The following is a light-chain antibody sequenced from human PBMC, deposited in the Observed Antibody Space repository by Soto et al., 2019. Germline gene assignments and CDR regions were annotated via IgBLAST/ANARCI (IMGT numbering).Light chain of an antibody. Sequence: QSALTQPASVSGSPGQSITISCTGTSSDVGAFTFVSWYQQHPGKVPKLMIFDVNRRPSEVSDRFSGSKSGHTASLTISGLQAEDEGDYYCSSYTSSSPHVFGSGTKLTVL. V-gene: IGLV2-14*03. CDR1: SSDVGAFTF. CDR2: DVN. CDR3: SSYTSSSPHV. J-gene: IGLJ1*01.